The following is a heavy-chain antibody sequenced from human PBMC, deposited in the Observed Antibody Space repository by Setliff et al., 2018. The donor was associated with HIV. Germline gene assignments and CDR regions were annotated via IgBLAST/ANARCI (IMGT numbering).Heavy chain of an antibody. CDR3: ARYSPRGYTLTGPY. D-gene: IGHD6-25*01. Sequence: SETLSLTCTVSGGSISSYYWSWIRQPPGKGLEWIRYIYYSGSTKHNPSLKSRVTISLDTSKNQFSLKLTSVTAADTAVYYCARYSPRGYTLTGPYWGQGTLVTVSS. J-gene: IGHJ4*02. CDR2: IYYSGST. V-gene: IGHV4-59*01. CDR1: GGSISSYY.